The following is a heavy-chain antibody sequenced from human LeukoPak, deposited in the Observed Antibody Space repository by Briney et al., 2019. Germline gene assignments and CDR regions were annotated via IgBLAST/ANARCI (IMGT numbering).Heavy chain of an antibody. CDR2: IIPIFGTA. J-gene: IGHJ4*02. V-gene: IGHV1-69*13. CDR3: ARDARGYSYGQNFDY. Sequence: SVKVSCKASGGTFSSYAISWVRQAPGQGLEWMGGIIPIFGTANHAQKFQGRVTITADESTSTAYMELSSPRSEDTAVYYCARDARGYSYGQNFDYWGQGTLVTVSS. D-gene: IGHD5-18*01. CDR1: GGTFSSYA.